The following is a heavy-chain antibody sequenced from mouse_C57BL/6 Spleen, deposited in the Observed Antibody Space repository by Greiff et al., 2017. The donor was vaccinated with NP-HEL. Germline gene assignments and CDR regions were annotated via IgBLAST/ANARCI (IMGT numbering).Heavy chain of an antibody. D-gene: IGHD2-10*02. J-gene: IGHJ2*01. CDR2: IWSGGST. CDR3: ATGYGNYFDY. CDR1: GFSLTSYG. V-gene: IGHV2-2*01. Sequence: QVQLQESGPGLVQPSQCLSITCTVSGFSLTSYGVHWVRQSPGKGLEWLGVIWSGGSTDYNAAFISRLSISKDNSNSQVFFITNSLQADDTAIYYCATGYGNYFDYWGQGTTLTVSS.